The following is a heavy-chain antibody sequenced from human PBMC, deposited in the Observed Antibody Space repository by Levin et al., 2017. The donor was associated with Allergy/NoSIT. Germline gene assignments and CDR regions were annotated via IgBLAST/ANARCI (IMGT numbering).Heavy chain of an antibody. J-gene: IGHJ6*02. Sequence: GGSLRLSCAASGFTFSSYWMSWVRQAPGKGLEWVANIKQDGSEKYYVDSVKGRFTISRDNAKNSLYLQMNSLRAEDTAVYYCARDRGATVVTIYYYYGMDVWGQGTTVTVSS. CDR3: ARDRGATVVTIYYYYGMDV. CDR2: IKQDGSEK. V-gene: IGHV3-7*01. D-gene: IGHD4-23*01. CDR1: GFTFSSYW.